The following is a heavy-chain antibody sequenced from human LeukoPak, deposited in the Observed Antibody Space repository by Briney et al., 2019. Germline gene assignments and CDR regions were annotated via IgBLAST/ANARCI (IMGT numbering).Heavy chain of an antibody. D-gene: IGHD3/OR15-3a*01. CDR1: GFAFSTLG. CDR2: LSGGSQDT. CDR3: AKDRGDWDTNDAFDI. Sequence: GGSLRLSCAASGFAFSTLGMSWVRQPPGKGLEWVSALSGGSQDTYYADSVKGRFTISRDNAKNTLYLLMNSLRAEDTAVYYCAKDRGDWDTNDAFDIWGQGTMVTVSS. V-gene: IGHV3-23*01. J-gene: IGHJ3*02.